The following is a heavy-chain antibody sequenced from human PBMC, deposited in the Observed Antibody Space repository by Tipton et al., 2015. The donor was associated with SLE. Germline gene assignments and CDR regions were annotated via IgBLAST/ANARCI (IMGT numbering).Heavy chain of an antibody. CDR2: IDTTGGR. CDR3: ARGYSTGFDY. CDR1: GFTFSRYD. Sequence: SLRLSCAASGFTFSRYDMHWVRQKTGRGLEWVSSIDTTGGRYYADSVKGRFIISRDNAKNALFLQMDSLRADDTAMYFCARGYSTGFDYWGQGTLVTVSS. V-gene: IGHV3-13*01. J-gene: IGHJ4*02. D-gene: IGHD2-2*01.